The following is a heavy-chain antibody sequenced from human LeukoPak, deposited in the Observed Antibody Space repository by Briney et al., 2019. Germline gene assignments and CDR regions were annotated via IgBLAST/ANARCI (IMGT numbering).Heavy chain of an antibody. Sequence: PGGSLRLSCAASGFTFSNYAMTWVRQAPGEGLERVSGISGGGGNTYYADSVKGRFTISRDNSKKTVHLQMSSPRAEDTAVYYCAKGGRDTGGNWFDPWGQGTLVTVSS. CDR1: GFTFSNYA. CDR2: ISGGGGNT. CDR3: AKGGRDTGGNWFDP. D-gene: IGHD2-8*02. J-gene: IGHJ5*02. V-gene: IGHV3-23*01.